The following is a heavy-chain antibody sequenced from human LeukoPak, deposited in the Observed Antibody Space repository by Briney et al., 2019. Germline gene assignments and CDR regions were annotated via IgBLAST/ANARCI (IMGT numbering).Heavy chain of an antibody. CDR2: IYYSGST. CDR1: GGSISSYY. CDR3: AKDVGYCGSTSCYFSY. D-gene: IGHD2-2*01. J-gene: IGHJ4*02. V-gene: IGHV4-59*01. Sequence: PSETLSLTCTVSGGSISSYYWSWIRQPPGKGLEWIGYIYYSGSTNYNPSLKSRVTISVDTSKNQFSLKLSSVTAADTAVYYCAKDVGYCGSTSCYFSYWGQGTLVTVAS.